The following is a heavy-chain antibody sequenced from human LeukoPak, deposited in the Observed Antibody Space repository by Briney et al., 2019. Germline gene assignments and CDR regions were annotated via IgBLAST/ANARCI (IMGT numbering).Heavy chain of an antibody. CDR2: ITDSGDST. D-gene: IGHD3-3*01. Sequence: GGSLRLSCAASGFSFTSYAMSWVRQAPGKGLEWVSAITDSGDSTNYADSVKGRFTVTRDNSKNTTYLQMNSLRAEDTAVYYCAEGGPWSDFDYWGQGTLVTVSS. J-gene: IGHJ4*02. V-gene: IGHV3-23*01. CDR3: AEGGPWSDFDY. CDR1: GFSFTSYA.